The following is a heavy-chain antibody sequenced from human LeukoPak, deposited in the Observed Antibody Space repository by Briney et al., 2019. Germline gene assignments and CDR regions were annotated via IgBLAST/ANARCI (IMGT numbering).Heavy chain of an antibody. CDR3: ARVVGAGTYLAATGAYDY. D-gene: IGHD6-13*01. J-gene: IGHJ4*02. CDR1: GGSFSGYY. V-gene: IGHV4-34*01. Sequence: SETLSLTCAVYGGSFSGYYWSWIRQPPGKGLEWIGEINHSGSTNYNPSLKSRVTISVDTSKNQFSLKLSSVTAADTAVYYCARVVGAGTYLAATGAYDYWGQGTLVTVSS. CDR2: INHSGST.